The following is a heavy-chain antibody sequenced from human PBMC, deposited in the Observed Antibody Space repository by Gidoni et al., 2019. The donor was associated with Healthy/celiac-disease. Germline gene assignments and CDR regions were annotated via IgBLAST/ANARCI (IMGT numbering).Heavy chain of an antibody. V-gene: IGHV3-7*01. D-gene: IGHD1-1*01. J-gene: IGHJ6*03. CDR2: IKQDGSEK. Sequence: EVQLVESGGGLVQPGGSLRLSCAASGFTFSSYWMSWVRQAPGKGLEWVANIKQDGSEKYYVDSVKGRFTISRDNAKNSLYLQMNSLRAEDTAVYYCARISQTTDYYYYYYMDVWGKGTTVTVSS. CDR3: ARISQTTDYYYYYYMDV. CDR1: GFTFSSYW.